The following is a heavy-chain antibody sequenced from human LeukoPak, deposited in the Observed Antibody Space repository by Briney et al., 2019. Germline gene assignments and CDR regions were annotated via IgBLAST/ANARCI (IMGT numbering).Heavy chain of an antibody. CDR2: IITIFGTA. CDR1: GYTFTSYA. V-gene: IGHV1-69*13. J-gene: IGHJ5*02. CDR3: ARDTPLRLENWFDP. D-gene: IGHD1-1*01. Sequence: GASVKVSCKASGYTFTSYAMNWVRQAPGQGLEWMGGIITIFGTAKYARKFQGRVTITADESTTTAYMELSSLRSEDTAVYYCARDTPLRLENWFDPWGQGTLVTVSS.